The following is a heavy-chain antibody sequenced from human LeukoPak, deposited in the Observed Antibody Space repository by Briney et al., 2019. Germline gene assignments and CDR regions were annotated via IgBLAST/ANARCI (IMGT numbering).Heavy chain of an antibody. V-gene: IGHV1-69*05. CDR3: ARDAYYYDSSGYSDY. CDR1: GGTFSSYA. Sequence: SVKVSCKASGGTFSSYAISWVRQAPGQGLEWMGGIIPIFGTPNYAQKFQGRVTITTDESTSTAYMELSSLRSEDTAVYYCARDAYYYDSSGYSDYWGQGTLVTVSS. D-gene: IGHD3-22*01. J-gene: IGHJ4*02. CDR2: IIPIFGTP.